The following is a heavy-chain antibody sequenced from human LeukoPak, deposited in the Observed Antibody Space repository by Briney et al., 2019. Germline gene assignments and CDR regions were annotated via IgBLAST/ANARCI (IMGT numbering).Heavy chain of an antibody. J-gene: IGHJ4*02. CDR3: ARGGRYDSGSYHFDY. V-gene: IGHV1-46*01. Sequence: ASVKVSCKASGYTFTSYYMHWVRQAPGQGLEWMGIINPSGGSTSYAQKFQGRVTMTRDMSTSTVSMELSSLRSEDTAVYYRARGGRYDSGSYHFDYWGQGTLVTVSS. CDR2: INPSGGST. CDR1: GYTFTSYY. D-gene: IGHD1-26*01.